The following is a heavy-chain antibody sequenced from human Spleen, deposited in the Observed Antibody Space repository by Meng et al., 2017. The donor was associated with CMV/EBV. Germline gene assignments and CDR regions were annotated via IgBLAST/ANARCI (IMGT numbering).Heavy chain of an antibody. Sequence: ASVKVSCKASGGTFSTHGLSCVRQAPGLGLEWMGWISPNSGDTNYVQKFQGRVTMTRDTSINTAYMELRRLRSDDTAIYYCARDGGGVTTAYYYGMDVWGQGTTVTVSS. V-gene: IGHV1-2*02. CDR2: ISPNSGDT. CDR1: GGTFSTHG. J-gene: IGHJ6*02. D-gene: IGHD4-11*01. CDR3: ARDGGGVTTAYYYGMDV.